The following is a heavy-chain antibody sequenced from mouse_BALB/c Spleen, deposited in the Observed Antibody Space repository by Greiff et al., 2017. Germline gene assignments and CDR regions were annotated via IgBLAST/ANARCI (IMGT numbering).Heavy chain of an antibody. V-gene: IGHV1-15*01. CDR3: TRRTPWFAY. Sequence: VQRVESGAELVRPGASVTLSCKASGYTFTDYEMHWVKQTPVHGLEWIGAIDPETGGTAYNQKFKGKATLTADKSSSTAYMELRSLTSEDSAVYYCTRRTPWFAYWGQGTLVTVSA. CDR2: IDPETGGT. CDR1: GYTFTDYE. J-gene: IGHJ3*01.